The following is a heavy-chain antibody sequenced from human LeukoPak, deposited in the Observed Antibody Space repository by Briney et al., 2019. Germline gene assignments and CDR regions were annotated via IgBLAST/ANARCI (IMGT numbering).Heavy chain of an antibody. J-gene: IGHJ3*02. CDR1: GFTFSRFA. D-gene: IGHD3-22*01. Sequence: GGSLRLSCAASGFTFSRFAMSWVRQAPGKELEWVSGISGGNTYYANSVKGRFTISRDNSKNTLYVQMNSLRAEDTAVYYCAKIFSYYWDTSLRGALDIWGQGTMVTVSS. CDR2: ISGGNT. V-gene: IGHV3-23*01. CDR3: AKIFSYYWDTSLRGALDI.